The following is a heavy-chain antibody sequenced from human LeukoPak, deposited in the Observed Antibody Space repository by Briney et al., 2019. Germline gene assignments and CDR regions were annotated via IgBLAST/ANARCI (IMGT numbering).Heavy chain of an antibody. J-gene: IGHJ4*02. CDR3: ARARPDTAMAVDY. D-gene: IGHD5-18*01. CDR2: IYNSGST. CDR1: GGSISTYY. Sequence: PSETLSLTCTVSGGSISTYYWSWVRLPPGKGLEWIGYIYNSGSTKYNPSLKSRVTVSVDTSKNQLSLKLSSVAAADTAVYYCARARPDTAMAVDYWGQGTLVTVSS. V-gene: IGHV4-59*01.